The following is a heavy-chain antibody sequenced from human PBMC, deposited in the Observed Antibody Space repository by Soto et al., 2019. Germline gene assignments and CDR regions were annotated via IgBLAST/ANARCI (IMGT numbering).Heavy chain of an antibody. CDR3: ARMYSSGEGWLHS. CDR1: GYSITAGGYY. J-gene: IGHJ5*01. Sequence: SETLSLTCFVSGYSITAGGYYWSWIRHHPGKGLEWIGSFYSSGSIIYNPSLRSRVSISGDTSSNQFSMSLTSVTAADTARYYCARMYSSGEGWLHSWGQGTLVTVSS. V-gene: IGHV4-31*03. CDR2: FYSSGSI. D-gene: IGHD6-19*01.